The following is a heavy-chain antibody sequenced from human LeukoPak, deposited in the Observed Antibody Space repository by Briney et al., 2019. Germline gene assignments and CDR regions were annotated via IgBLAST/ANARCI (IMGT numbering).Heavy chain of an antibody. CDR1: GGSISGSSYY. D-gene: IGHD1-26*01. CDR3: ARDSISGSHFDC. Sequence: KPSETLSLTCTVSGGSISGSSYYWGWIRQPPGKGLEWIGSIYYSGSTYYNPSLKSRVTISVDTSKNQFSLKLSSVTAADTAVYYCARDSISGSHFDCWGQGTLVTVSS. J-gene: IGHJ4*02. CDR2: IYYSGST. V-gene: IGHV4-39*07.